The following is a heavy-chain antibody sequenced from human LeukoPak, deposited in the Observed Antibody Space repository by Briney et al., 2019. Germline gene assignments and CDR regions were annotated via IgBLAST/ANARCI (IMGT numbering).Heavy chain of an antibody. V-gene: IGHV5-51*01. CDR3: ARRVVVAATSKSYYYYYYMDV. D-gene: IGHD2-15*01. CDR2: IHPADSDT. CDR1: GYRFASYW. Sequence: GESLKISCEGSGYRFASYWIGWVRQMPGKGLEWMGIIHPADSDTRYGPSFQGQVTISVDKSISTAYLQWSSLKASDTAIYYCARRVVVAATSKSYYYYYYMDVWGKGTTVTVSS. J-gene: IGHJ6*03.